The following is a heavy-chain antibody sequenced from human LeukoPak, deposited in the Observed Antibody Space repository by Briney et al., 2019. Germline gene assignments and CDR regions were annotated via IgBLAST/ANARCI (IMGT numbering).Heavy chain of an antibody. CDR3: ASTAGSGRRNFDY. CDR2: IYYSGST. CDR1: GGSISSYY. J-gene: IGHJ4*02. V-gene: IGHV4-59*01. Sequence: PSETLSLTCTVSGGSISSYYWSWIRQPPGKGLEWIGYIYYSGSTNYNPSLKSRVTISVDTSKNQFSLKLSSVTAADTAVYYCASTAGSGRRNFDYWGQGTLVTVSS. D-gene: IGHD2-15*01.